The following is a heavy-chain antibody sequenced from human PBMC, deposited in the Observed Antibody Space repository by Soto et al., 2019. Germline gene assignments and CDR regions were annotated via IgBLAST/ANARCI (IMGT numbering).Heavy chain of an antibody. Sequence: PGGSLRLSCAASGFTFSSYGMHWVRQAPGKGLEWVAVISYDGSNKYYADSVKGRFTISRDNSKNTLYLQMNSLRAEDTAVYYCAKDLRRMVRGVISTSLFDYWGQGTLVTVSS. CDR3: AKDLRRMVRGVISTSLFDY. J-gene: IGHJ4*02. V-gene: IGHV3-30*18. CDR1: GFTFSSYG. D-gene: IGHD3-10*01. CDR2: ISYDGSNK.